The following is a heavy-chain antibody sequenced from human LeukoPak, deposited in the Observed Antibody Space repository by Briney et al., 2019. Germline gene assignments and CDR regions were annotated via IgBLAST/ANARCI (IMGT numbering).Heavy chain of an antibody. Sequence: SETLSLTCTVSGSMYNYYWSWIRQPPGKGLEWIGYTHYNGITNYNPSLKSRVTMSLDTSKNQVSLKLNSVTAADTAVYYCARIKYQYNIDYWGQGTLVTVSS. J-gene: IGHJ4*02. D-gene: IGHD1-14*01. CDR3: ARIKYQYNIDY. CDR2: THYNGIT. V-gene: IGHV4-59*08. CDR1: GSMYNYY.